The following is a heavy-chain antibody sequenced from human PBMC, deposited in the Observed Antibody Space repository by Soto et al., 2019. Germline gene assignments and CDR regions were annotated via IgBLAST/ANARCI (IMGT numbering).Heavy chain of an antibody. D-gene: IGHD1-1*01. V-gene: IGHV1-69*01. Sequence: QVQLVQSGAEVKKPGSSVKVSCKASGGTFSSYAISWVRQAPGQGLEWMGGITPIFGTANYAQKFQGRVTITADESTGTAYMELSGLRAEDTVVYYCARVSSVQLEMDYWGQGTLVTFSS. CDR1: GGTFSSYA. J-gene: IGHJ4*02. CDR3: ARVSSVQLEMDY. CDR2: ITPIFGTA.